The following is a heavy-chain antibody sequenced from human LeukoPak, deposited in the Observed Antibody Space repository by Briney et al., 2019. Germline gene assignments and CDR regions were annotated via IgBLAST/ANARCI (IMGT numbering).Heavy chain of an antibody. Sequence: GESLKISCKGSGYIFSSYWIGWVRQMPGKGLEWIGIIYPGDSDTKYSPSFQGQVTISADKSISTAYLQWNSLKASDTAMYYCARPNSVLLQYYYFDYWGQGTLVTVSS. CDR2: IYPGDSDT. CDR3: ARPNSVLLQYYYFDY. V-gene: IGHV5-51*01. CDR1: GYIFSSYW. J-gene: IGHJ4*02. D-gene: IGHD3-22*01.